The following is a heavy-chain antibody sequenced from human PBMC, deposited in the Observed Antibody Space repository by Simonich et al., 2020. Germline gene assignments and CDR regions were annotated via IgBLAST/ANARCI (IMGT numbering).Heavy chain of an antibody. V-gene: IGHV1-18*01. J-gene: IGHJ4*02. CDR3: ARASRGTWWYYYFDY. D-gene: IGHD2-15*01. CDR2: HNAYNGNT. Sequence: QVQLVQSGAEVKKPGASVKVSCKASGYTFTSFGIRWVRQAPGQGLEWMGGHNAYNGNTNYAQKLQGRVTMTTDTSTSTAYMELRSLRSDDTAVYYCARASRGTWWYYYFDYWGQGTLVTVSS. CDR1: GYTFTSFG.